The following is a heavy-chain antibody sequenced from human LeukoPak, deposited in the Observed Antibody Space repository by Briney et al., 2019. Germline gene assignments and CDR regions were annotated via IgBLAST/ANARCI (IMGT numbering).Heavy chain of an antibody. Sequence: GGSLRLPCVASGFSFSDYWVSWVRQTPGKGLEWLANINQYGTEKYYADSMKGRFTISRDNAKNSLYLQMNSLRVEDSGVYYCARDPDSGDAYNWFDPWGQGTQVTVSS. CDR3: ARDPDSGDAYNWFDP. V-gene: IGHV3-7*01. CDR2: INQYGTEK. J-gene: IGHJ5*02. D-gene: IGHD4-17*01. CDR1: GFSFSDYW.